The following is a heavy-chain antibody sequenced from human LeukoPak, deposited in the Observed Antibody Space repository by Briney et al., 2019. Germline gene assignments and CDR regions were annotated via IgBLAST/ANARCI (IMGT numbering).Heavy chain of an antibody. CDR1: GFTSGDYA. D-gene: IGHD1-26*01. CDR2: IRSKAYGGTT. Sequence: GGSLRLSCTASGFTSGDYAMSWFRQAPGKGLEWVGFIRSKAYGGTTEYAASVKGRFTISRDDSKSIAYLQMNSLKTEDTAVYYCTRVIREGAADYWGQGTLVTVSS. J-gene: IGHJ4*02. CDR3: TRVIREGAADY. V-gene: IGHV3-49*03.